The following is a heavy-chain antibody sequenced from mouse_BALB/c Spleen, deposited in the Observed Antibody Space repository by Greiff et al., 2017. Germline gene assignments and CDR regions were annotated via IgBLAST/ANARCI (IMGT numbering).Heavy chain of an antibody. CDR1: GYSFTSYY. Sequence: QLQQSGPELMKPGASVKISCKASGYSFTSYYMHWVKQSHGKSLEWIGYIDPFNGGTSYNQKFKGKATLTVDKSSSTAYMHLSSLTSEDSAVYYCASPTGTGAMDYWGQGTSVTVSS. CDR2: IDPFNGGT. V-gene: IGHV1S135*01. J-gene: IGHJ4*01. D-gene: IGHD4-1*02. CDR3: ASPTGTGAMDY.